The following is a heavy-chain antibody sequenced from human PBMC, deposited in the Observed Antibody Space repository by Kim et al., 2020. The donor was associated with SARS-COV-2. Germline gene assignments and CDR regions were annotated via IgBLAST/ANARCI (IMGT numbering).Heavy chain of an antibody. J-gene: IGHJ4*02. Sequence: YTNYADSVKGRFTISRDNAKTSLYLQMNVPRAEDTAVYYCARDNNCARDYWGQGTLVTVSS. CDR2: YT. V-gene: IGHV3-11*05. CDR3: ARDNNCARDY. D-gene: IGHD1-1*01.